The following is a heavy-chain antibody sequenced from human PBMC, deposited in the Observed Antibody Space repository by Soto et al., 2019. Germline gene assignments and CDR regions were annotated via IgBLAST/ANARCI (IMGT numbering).Heavy chain of an antibody. CDR2: ISYDGSNK. CDR3: AILGLEMATI. D-gene: IGHD5-12*01. J-gene: IGHJ4*02. Sequence: QVQLVESGGGVVQPGRSLRLSCAASGFTFSSYGRHWVRQAPGKGLEWVAVISYDGSNKYYADSVKGRFTISRDNSKNTLYLQMNSLRAEDTAVYYCAILGLEMATIWGQGTLVTVSS. CDR1: GFTFSSYG. V-gene: IGHV3-30*03.